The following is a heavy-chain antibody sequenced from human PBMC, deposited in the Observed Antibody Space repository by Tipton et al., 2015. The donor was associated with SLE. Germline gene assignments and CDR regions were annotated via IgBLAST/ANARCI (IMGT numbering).Heavy chain of an antibody. V-gene: IGHV1-18*01. D-gene: IGHD6-13*01. CDR3: ARGPRGSQQLAYFDY. CDR2: ISAYNGNT. Sequence: QVQLVQSGPEVKKPGASVKVSCKASGYTFTSYGISWVRQAPGQGLEWMGWISAYNGNTNYAQKLQGRVTMTRDTSTSTVYMELSSLRSEDTAVYYCARGPRGSQQLAYFDYWGQGTLVTASS. CDR1: GYTFTSYG. J-gene: IGHJ4*02.